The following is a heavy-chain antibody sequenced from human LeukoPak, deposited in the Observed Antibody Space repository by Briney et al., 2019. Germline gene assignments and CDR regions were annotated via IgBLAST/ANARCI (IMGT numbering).Heavy chain of an antibody. CDR2: ISAYNGNT. CDR3: ARVVRYSSSWYNAVGVVGSGYTPFDY. CDR1: GYTFTSYG. D-gene: IGHD6-13*01. V-gene: IGHV1-18*01. J-gene: IGHJ4*02. Sequence: ASVKVSCKASGYTFTSYGISWVRQAPGQGLEWMGWISAYNGNTNYAQELQGRVTMTTDTSTSTAYMELRSLRSDDTAVYYCARVVRYSSSWYNAVGVVGSGYTPFDYWGQGTLVTVSS.